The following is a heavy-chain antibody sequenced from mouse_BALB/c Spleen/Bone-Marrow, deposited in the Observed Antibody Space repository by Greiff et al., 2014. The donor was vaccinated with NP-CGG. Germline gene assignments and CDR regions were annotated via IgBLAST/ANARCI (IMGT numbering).Heavy chain of an antibody. Sequence: EVQLQQSGPELVKPGASMKISCKASGYSFAGYTMNWVKQSHGKNLEWIGLINPYNGGSSYNQKFKGKATLTVDKSSSTAYMELLSLTSEDSAIYYCAREGYGSSYGFAYWGQGTLVTVSA. CDR1: GYSFAGYT. CDR3: AREGYGSSYGFAY. J-gene: IGHJ3*01. V-gene: IGHV1-18*01. CDR2: INPYNGGS. D-gene: IGHD1-1*01.